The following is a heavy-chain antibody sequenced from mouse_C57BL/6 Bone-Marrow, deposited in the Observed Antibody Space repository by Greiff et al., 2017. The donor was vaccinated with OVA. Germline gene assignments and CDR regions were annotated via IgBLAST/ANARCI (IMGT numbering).Heavy chain of an antibody. CDR3: ARHGTGTDCYAMDY. Sequence: EVKLLESGGGLVQPGGSLKLSCAASGFTFSDYYMYWVRQTPEKRLEWVAYISNGGGNTYYPYTFKGRFTISRDNAKNTVYLQMSRLKSEDTAMYYCARHGTGTDCYAMDYWGQGTSVTVSA. CDR1: GFTFSDYY. J-gene: IGHJ4*01. CDR2: ISNGGGNT. V-gene: IGHV5-12*01. D-gene: IGHD4-1*01.